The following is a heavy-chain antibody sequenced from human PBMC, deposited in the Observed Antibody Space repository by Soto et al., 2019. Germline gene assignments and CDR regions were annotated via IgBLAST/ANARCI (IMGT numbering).Heavy chain of an antibody. CDR2: IWYDGSNE. CDR3: ASNMDYEHYAMDV. CDR1: GFPFSCYG. J-gene: IGHJ6*02. V-gene: IGHV3-30*02. D-gene: IGHD3-16*01. Sequence: PGGSLRLSCAASGFPFSCYGMHLVRQSPGKGLEWVAFIWYDGSNEYYADSVKGRFTISRDNSKNTLYLQMNSLRAEDTGAYYCASNMDYEHYAMDVSGQGTTVTVSS.